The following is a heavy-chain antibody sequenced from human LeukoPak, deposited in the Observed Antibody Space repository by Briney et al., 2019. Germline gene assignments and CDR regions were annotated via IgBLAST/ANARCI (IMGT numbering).Heavy chain of an antibody. Sequence: GGSLRLSCEASGFTFSNYYMSWIRQAPGKGLEWVSHIKGNGATTYYADSVRGRFTISGDNAKNSLYLQMNSLRAEDTAVYYCAELGITMIGGVWGKGTTVTISS. V-gene: IGHV3-11*04. J-gene: IGHJ6*04. CDR3: AELGITMIGGV. D-gene: IGHD3-10*02. CDR2: IKGNGATT. CDR1: GFTFSNYY.